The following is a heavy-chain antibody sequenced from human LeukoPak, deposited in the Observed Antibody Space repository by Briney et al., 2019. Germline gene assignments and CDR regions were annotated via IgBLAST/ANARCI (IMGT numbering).Heavy chain of an antibody. CDR3: ARGSYFDY. D-gene: IGHD1-26*01. CDR2: ISSGSGYI. Sequence: PGRSLRLSCAASGFTFSSYSMNWVRQAPGKGLEWVSSISSGSGYIYYADSVKGRFTISRDNAKSSLYLQMNSLRAEDTAVYYCARGSYFDYWGQGTLVTVSS. J-gene: IGHJ4*02. V-gene: IGHV3-21*01. CDR1: GFTFSSYS.